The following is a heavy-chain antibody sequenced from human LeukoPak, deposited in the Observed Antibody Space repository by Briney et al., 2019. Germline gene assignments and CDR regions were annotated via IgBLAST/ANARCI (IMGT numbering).Heavy chain of an antibody. CDR1: GFTVSSNY. CDR3: ARELH. Sequence: PGGSLRLSCAASGFTVSSNYMSWVRQAPGEGLEWVSVIYSGGTTNYADSVKGRFIISRDNSKNTLFLQMNSLGTEDTAVYYCARELHLGQGTLVTVSS. CDR2: IYSGGTT. V-gene: IGHV3-66*02. J-gene: IGHJ4*02. D-gene: IGHD1-26*01.